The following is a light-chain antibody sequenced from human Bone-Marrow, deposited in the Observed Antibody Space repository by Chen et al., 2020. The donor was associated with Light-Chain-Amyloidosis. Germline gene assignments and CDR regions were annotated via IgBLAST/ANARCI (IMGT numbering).Light chain of an antibody. CDR1: DLPTKY. CDR3: QSADSSGTYEVI. V-gene: IGLV3-25*03. J-gene: IGLJ2*01. CDR2: RDT. Sequence: SYELTQPPSVSVSPGQTARITCSGDDLPTKYAYWYQQKPGPAPVLVIDRDTERPSGMSERFSGSSSGTTATLTISGVQAEDEADYHCQSADSSGTYEVIFGGGTKLTVL.